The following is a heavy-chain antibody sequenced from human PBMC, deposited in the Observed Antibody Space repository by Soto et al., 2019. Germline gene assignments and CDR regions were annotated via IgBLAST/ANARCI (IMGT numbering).Heavy chain of an antibody. CDR2: LSYLGTT. CDR1: NDSIRSGTYY. D-gene: IGHD1-1*01. Sequence: SETLSLTCTVSNDSIRSGTYYWAWIRQPPGRGLEWIGSLSYLGTTDYNPSLKSRVTISKDASKNQFSLKLSSVTAADTAVYYCARGFTTGATIEGFDYWGQGTLVTVSS. CDR3: ARGFTTGATIEGFDY. J-gene: IGHJ4*02. V-gene: IGHV4-39*07.